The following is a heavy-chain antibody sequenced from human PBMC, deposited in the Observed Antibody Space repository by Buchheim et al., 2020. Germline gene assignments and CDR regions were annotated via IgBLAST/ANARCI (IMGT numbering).Heavy chain of an antibody. CDR3: ATEDDYGDYCY. CDR2: IKQDGSET. V-gene: IGHV3-7*01. Sequence: EVQLVESGGGLVQPGGSLRLSCAASGFTFSSYWMSWVRQAPGKGLEWVANIKQDGSETYYVDSVKGRFTISRDNAKNSLYLQMNSLRAEETGVYYCATEDDYGDYCYWGQGTL. D-gene: IGHD4-17*01. J-gene: IGHJ4*02. CDR1: GFTFSSYW.